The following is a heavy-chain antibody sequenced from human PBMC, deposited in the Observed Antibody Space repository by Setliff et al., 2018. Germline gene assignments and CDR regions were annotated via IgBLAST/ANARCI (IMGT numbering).Heavy chain of an antibody. D-gene: IGHD4-17*01. J-gene: IGHJ4*02. Sequence: KPSETLSLTCAVYGGSFTDYYMGWIRQTPGRGLEWVAYISGSGTSQYYADSVKGRFTISNARNSVYLQMSSLRVEDTAVYYCARMGDYDPYYLDHWGQGTLVTVSS. CDR2: ISGSGTSQ. CDR3: ARMGDYDPYYLDH. V-gene: IGHV3-11*04. CDR1: GGSFTDYY.